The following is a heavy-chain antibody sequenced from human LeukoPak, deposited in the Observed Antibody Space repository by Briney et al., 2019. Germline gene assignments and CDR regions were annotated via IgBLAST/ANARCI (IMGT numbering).Heavy chain of an antibody. D-gene: IGHD3-9*01. CDR3: ARSFEP. J-gene: IGHJ5*02. CDR1: GFTFSGYS. V-gene: IGHV3-48*01. Sequence: PGGSLRLSCAASGFTFSGYSMNWVRQAPGKGLEWVSYINSGGSTTYYADSVRGRFTISRDNAKNSLYLQMDSLRAEDTAVYYCARSFEPWGQGTLVTVSS. CDR2: INSGGSTT.